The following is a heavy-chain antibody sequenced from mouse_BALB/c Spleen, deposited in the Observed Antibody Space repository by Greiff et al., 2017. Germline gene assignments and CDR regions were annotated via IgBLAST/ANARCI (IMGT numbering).Heavy chain of an antibody. CDR1: GFTFSSYT. V-gene: IGHV5-12-2*01. J-gene: IGHJ3*01. CDR2: ISNGGGST. CDR3: ARQGIYYDYAWFAY. D-gene: IGHD2-4*01. Sequence: DVHLVESGGGLVQPGGSLKLSCAASGFTFSSYTMSWVRQTPEKRLEWVAYISNGGGSTYYPDTVKGRFTISRDNAKNTLYLQMSSLKSEDTAMYYCARQGIYYDYAWFAYWGQGTLVTVS.